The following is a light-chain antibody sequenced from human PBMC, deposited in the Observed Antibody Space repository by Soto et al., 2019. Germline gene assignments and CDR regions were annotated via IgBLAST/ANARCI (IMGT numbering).Light chain of an antibody. Sequence: QSLLTQPXSVSGSPGQSITISCTGTSSDVGSYNLVSWYQQHPGKAPKLMIYEGSKRPSGVSNRFSGSKSGNTASLTISGLQAEDEADYYCCSYAGSSTYVFGTGTKVTVL. CDR3: CSYAGSSTYV. CDR1: SSDVGSYNL. CDR2: EGS. J-gene: IGLJ1*01. V-gene: IGLV2-23*01.